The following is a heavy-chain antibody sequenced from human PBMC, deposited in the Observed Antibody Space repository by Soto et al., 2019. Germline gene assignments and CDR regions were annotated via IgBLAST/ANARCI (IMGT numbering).Heavy chain of an antibody. D-gene: IGHD3-9*01. CDR1: GGTFSSYA. V-gene: IGHV1-69*13. CDR3: ARELHDYDILTGYYTDYYYYYGMEV. Sequence: GASVKVSCKASGGTFSSYAISWVRQAPGQGLEWMGGIIPIFGTANYAQKFQGRVTITADESTSTAYMELSSLRSEDTAVYYCARELHDYDILTGYYTDYYYYYGMEVWGQGTTVTVSS. CDR2: IIPIFGTA. J-gene: IGHJ6*02.